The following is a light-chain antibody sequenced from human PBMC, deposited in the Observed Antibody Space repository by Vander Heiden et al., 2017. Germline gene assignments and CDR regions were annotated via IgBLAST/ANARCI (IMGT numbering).Light chain of an antibody. CDR1: QDSSNY. CDR3: QQYDNLPRT. Sequence: DIQMSQSPASLSASVGDRVTIACQASQDSSNYLNWYQQKPAKAPKLLIYDASNLETGVPSRFSGGGSGTDFTFTISSLQTEDIATYYCQQYDNLPRTFGQGTKLEIK. V-gene: IGKV1-33*01. CDR2: DAS. J-gene: IGKJ2*01.